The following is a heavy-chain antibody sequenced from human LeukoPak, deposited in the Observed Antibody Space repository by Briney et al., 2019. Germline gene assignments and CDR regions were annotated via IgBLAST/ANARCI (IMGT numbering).Heavy chain of an antibody. CDR3: ARAYDFWSGYYPLDY. Sequence: PSETLSLTCAVYGGSFSGYYWSWIRQPPGKGLEWIGEINHSGSTSYNPSLKSRVTISVDTSKNQFSLKLSSVTAADTAVYYCARAYDFWSGYYPLDYWGQGTLVTVSS. CDR2: INHSGST. V-gene: IGHV4-34*01. J-gene: IGHJ4*02. CDR1: GGSFSGYY. D-gene: IGHD3-3*01.